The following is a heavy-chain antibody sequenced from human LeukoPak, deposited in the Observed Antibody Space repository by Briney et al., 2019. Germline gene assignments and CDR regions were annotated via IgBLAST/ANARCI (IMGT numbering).Heavy chain of an antibody. V-gene: IGHV4-61*02. J-gene: IGHJ4*02. D-gene: IGHD1-26*01. CDR2: VSTSGRT. CDR1: GASISSGSYY. CDR3: ARGSLGADY. Sequence: SQTLSLTCTVSGASISSGSYYWSWIRQPAGKGLEWIRRVSTSGRTNYNPSLQSRVTISVDTSKNQFSLKLTSVTAADTAVYFCARGSLGADYWGQGTLVTVSS.